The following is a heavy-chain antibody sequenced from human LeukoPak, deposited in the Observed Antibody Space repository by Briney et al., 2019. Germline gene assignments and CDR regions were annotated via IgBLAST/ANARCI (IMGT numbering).Heavy chain of an antibody. Sequence: SVKVSCKASGGTFSSYAISWVRQAPGQGLEWMGRIIPILGIANYAQKFQGRVTITADKSTSTAYMELSSLRSEDTAVYYCARMREGATDDAFDIWGQGTMVTVSP. CDR2: IIPILGIA. V-gene: IGHV1-69*04. CDR1: GGTFSSYA. J-gene: IGHJ3*02. CDR3: ARMREGATDDAFDI. D-gene: IGHD1-26*01.